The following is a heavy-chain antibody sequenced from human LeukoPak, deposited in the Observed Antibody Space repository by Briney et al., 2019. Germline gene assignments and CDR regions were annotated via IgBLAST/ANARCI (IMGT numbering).Heavy chain of an antibody. J-gene: IGHJ4*02. Sequence: SETLSLTCAVYGGSFSGYYWSWIRQPPGKGLEWIGEISHSGSTNYNPSLKSRVTISVDTSKNQFSLKLSSVTAADTAVYYCARTHYYGSGSYYMSRDRYFDYWGQGTLVTVSS. CDR2: ISHSGST. CDR3: ARTHYYGSGSYYMSRDRYFDY. CDR1: GGSFSGYY. D-gene: IGHD3-10*01. V-gene: IGHV4-34*01.